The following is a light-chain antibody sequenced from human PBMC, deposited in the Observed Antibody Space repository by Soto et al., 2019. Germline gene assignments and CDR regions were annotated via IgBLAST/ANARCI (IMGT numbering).Light chain of an antibody. CDR3: QQYVNWPPIT. V-gene: IGKV3-15*01. J-gene: IGKJ5*01. CDR1: QSVSNN. Sequence: EIVVTQSPATLSMSPGERATLSCRASQSVSNNLAWYQQKPGQAPRLLIYGASTRATGIPARFSGGGSGTEFSLTISTLQSEDFAVYYCQQYVNWPPITFGQGTRLAIK. CDR2: GAS.